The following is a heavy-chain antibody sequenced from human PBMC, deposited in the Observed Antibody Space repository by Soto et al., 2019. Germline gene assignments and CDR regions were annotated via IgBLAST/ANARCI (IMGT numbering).Heavy chain of an antibody. D-gene: IGHD2-21*01. V-gene: IGHV1-8*01. Sequence: QVQLVQSGAEVKKPGASVKVSCKASGYTFTSYDINWVRQATGQGLEWMGWMNPNSGNTGYAQKCPGRVTMTRNTSISTADVELSSLRSGDTAVYYCASIGKRGRGWGGDCWFDPWGQGTLVTVSS. J-gene: IGHJ5*02. CDR2: MNPNSGNT. CDR3: ASIGKRGRGWGGDCWFDP. CDR1: GYTFTSYD.